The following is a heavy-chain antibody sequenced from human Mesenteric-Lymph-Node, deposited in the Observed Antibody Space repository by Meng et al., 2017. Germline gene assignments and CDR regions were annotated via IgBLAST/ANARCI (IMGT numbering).Heavy chain of an antibody. Sequence: GGSLRLSCAASGFTFRIHAMTWVRQAPGKGLEWVASIGNGGTTTYYTDSVKGRFTISRDNSKSTLYLQMNSLRAEDTAVYYCATGQNSAMHNWALGTLVTVSS. D-gene: IGHD5-18*01. V-gene: IGHV3-23*03. J-gene: IGHJ4*02. CDR2: IGNGGTTT. CDR1: GFTFRIHA. CDR3: ATGQNSAMHN.